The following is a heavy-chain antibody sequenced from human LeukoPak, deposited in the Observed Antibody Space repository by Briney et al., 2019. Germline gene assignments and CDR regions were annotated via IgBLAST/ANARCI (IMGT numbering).Heavy chain of an antibody. CDR2: IKEDGSEK. CDR3: ARGRFNYDSTGYSSFYY. V-gene: IGHV3-7*01. CDR1: GVTFSSYW. D-gene: IGHD3-22*01. Sequence: SGGSLRLSCAASGVTFSSYWMSWVRQAPGKGLEWVANIKEDGSEKYYVDSVKGRFTISRDNAKNSLYLQMNSLRAEDTAVYYCARGRFNYDSTGYSSFYYWGQGTLVTVSS. J-gene: IGHJ4*02.